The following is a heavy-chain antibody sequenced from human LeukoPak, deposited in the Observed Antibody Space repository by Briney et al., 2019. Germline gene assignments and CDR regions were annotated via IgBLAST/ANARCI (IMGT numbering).Heavy chain of an antibody. CDR1: GFTFSNFW. V-gene: IGHV3-7*01. J-gene: IGHJ4*02. Sequence: GSLRLSCAASGFTFSNFWMSWVRQAPGKGLGWVANINRDGSEKNYVDSVKGRFTISRDNAKNSLYLQMDSLRAEDTAVYYCATKAAPSRANPFDYWGQGTLVTVSS. CDR3: ATKAAPSRANPFDY. CDR2: INRDGSEK. D-gene: IGHD3-10*01.